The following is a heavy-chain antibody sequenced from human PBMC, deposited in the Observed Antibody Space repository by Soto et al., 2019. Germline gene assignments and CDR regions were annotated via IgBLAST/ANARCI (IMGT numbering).Heavy chain of an antibody. J-gene: IGHJ4*02. CDR2: IYYSGST. Sequence: SETLSLTCTVSGGSISSSSYYWGWIRQPPGKGMEWIGSIYYSGSTYYNPSLKSRVSISVDMSKNQFSLKLSSVTAADSAVYYCARHAYYDSSVVDYWGQGTLVTVSS. V-gene: IGHV4-39*01. D-gene: IGHD3-22*01. CDR1: GGSISSSSYY. CDR3: ARHAYYDSSVVDY.